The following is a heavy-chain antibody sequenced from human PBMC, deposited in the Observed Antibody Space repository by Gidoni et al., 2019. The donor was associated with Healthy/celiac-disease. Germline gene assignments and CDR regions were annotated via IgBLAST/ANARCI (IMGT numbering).Heavy chain of an antibody. CDR2: ISGSVAST. J-gene: IGHJ4*02. CDR1: GCTFSSDA. V-gene: IGHV3-23*01. D-gene: IGHD2-21*02. CDR3: AKDAPLWCGGDCYSWDDY. Sequence: EVQLLESGGGLVQPGGSLRRSCAASGCTFSSDARSWVRQAPGKGLEWVSAISGSVASTYYADSVKGRFTISRDNSKNTLYLQMNSLRAEDTAVYYCAKDAPLWCGGDCYSWDDYWGQGTLVTVSS.